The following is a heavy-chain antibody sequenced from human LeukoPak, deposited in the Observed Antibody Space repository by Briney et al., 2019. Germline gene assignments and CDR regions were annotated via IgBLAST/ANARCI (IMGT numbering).Heavy chain of an antibody. CDR1: GGSISSYS. V-gene: IGHV4-4*07. J-gene: IGHJ4*02. CDR2: MYTSGST. Sequence: PSETLSLTCTVFGGSISSYSWSWIRQPAGKGLEWIGRMYTSGSTNYNPSLKSRVTMSVDTSKNQFSLKLSSVTAADTAVYYCARDTGYYFGSGNYLYYFDYWGQGTLVTVSS. CDR3: ARDTGYYFGSGNYLYYFDY. D-gene: IGHD3-10*01.